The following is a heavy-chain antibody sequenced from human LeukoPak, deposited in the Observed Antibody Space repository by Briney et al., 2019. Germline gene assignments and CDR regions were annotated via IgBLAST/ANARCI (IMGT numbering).Heavy chain of an antibody. CDR1: GFNFNTYG. V-gene: IGHV3-30*02. D-gene: IGHD2-15*01. CDR3: AKAPVTTCRGAFCYPFDY. Sequence: GGSLRLSCATSGFNFNTYGIHWVRQAPGKGLEWVAFIRYDGTNKYYADSVKGRFTISRDNSKNTLYLQMNSLRAEDTAVYYCAKAPVTTCRGAFCYPFDYWGLGTLVTVSS. J-gene: IGHJ4*02. CDR2: IRYDGTNK.